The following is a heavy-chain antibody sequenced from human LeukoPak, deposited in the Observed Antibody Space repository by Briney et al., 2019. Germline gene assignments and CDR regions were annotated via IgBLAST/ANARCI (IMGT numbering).Heavy chain of an antibody. CDR1: GDTFTTYW. J-gene: IGHJ4*02. CDR3: VRRNRYDFEY. V-gene: IGHV5-51*01. CDR2: IYPDDSDI. Sequence: GESLKISRKGSGDTFTTYWIGWVRQMPGKGLEWMALIYPDDSDIRYSPSFQGQVTISADKSMNTAYLQWSSLQASDTAMYYCVRRNRYDFEYWGQGSLVTVSS. D-gene: IGHD1-14*01.